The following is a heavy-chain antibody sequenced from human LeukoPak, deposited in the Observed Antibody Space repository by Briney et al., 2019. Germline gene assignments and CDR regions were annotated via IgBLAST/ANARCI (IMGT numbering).Heavy chain of an antibody. CDR2: ISWDGGST. J-gene: IGHJ4*02. CDR3: AKDISLTLVTQGFDY. Sequence: PGGSLRLSCAASGFTFDDYAMHWVRQAPGKGLEWVSLISWDGGSTYYADSVKGRFTISRDNSKNSLYLQMNSLRAEDTALYYCAKDISLTLVTQGFDYWGRGTLVTVSS. CDR1: GFTFDDYA. V-gene: IGHV3-43D*03. D-gene: IGHD4-23*01.